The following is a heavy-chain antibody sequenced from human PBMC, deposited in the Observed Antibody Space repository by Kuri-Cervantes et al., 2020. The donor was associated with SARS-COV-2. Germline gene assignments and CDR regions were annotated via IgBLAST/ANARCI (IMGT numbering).Heavy chain of an antibody. CDR2: IYYSGGT. V-gene: IGHV4-59*12. CDR3: ARESTGFITIFGVVTRYGMDV. CDR1: GGSISSYY. D-gene: IGHD3-3*01. J-gene: IGHJ6*02. Sequence: SETLSLTCTVSGGSISSYYWSWIRQPPGKGLEWIGYIYYSGGTYYNPSLKSRVTISVDTSKNQFSLKLSSVTAADTAVYYCARESTGFITIFGVVTRYGMDVWGQGTTVTVSS.